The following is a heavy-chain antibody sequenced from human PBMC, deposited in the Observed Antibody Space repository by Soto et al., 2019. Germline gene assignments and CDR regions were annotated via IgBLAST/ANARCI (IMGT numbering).Heavy chain of an antibody. J-gene: IGHJ4*02. V-gene: IGHV1-69*01. Sequence: QVQLVQSGAEVKKPGSSVKVSCKASGGTFSSHVFNWVRQAPGQGIEWMGGIMPIIGTANYAQKFQGRVTINADESTSTAYMELSSLRSEDTAVYYCARDLEFRDGNISHLDYWGQGTLVTVSS. CDR2: IMPIIGTA. D-gene: IGHD3-10*01. CDR3: ARDLEFRDGNISHLDY. CDR1: GGTFSSHV.